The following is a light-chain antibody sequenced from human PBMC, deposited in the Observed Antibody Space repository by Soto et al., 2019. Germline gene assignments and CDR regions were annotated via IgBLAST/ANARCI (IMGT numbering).Light chain of an antibody. CDR3: KQYCGSPIT. CDR2: DAS. J-gene: IGKJ5*01. Sequence: QMTQSPSTLSASVGARVTITCRASQSISSWLAWYQQKTGKAPKVLIYDASNLESGVPSKLSTSGSVTESALSISSLQSDDFGTYYCKQYCGSPITFGQGTRLEIK. CDR1: QSISSW. V-gene: IGKV1-5*01.